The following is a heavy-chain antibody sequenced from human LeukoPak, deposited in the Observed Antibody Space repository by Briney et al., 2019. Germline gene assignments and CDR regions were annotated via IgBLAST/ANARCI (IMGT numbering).Heavy chain of an antibody. J-gene: IGHJ4*02. D-gene: IGHD4-23*01. Sequence: GGSLRLSCAASGFTLSSYAVSWVRQAPGKGLEWVSTISGSRVSTYYADSVKGRFTISRDNSKNTLYLQMNSLRVEDTAVYYCAKDLSTYVDYGGNTPFDYWGQGTLVTVSS. CDR1: GFTLSSYA. CDR2: ISGSRVST. CDR3: AKDLSTYVDYGGNTPFDY. V-gene: IGHV3-23*01.